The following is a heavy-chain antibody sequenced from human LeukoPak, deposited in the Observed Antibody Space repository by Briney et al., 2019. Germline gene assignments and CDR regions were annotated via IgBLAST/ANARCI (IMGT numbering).Heavy chain of an antibody. CDR2: ISAYNGNT. CDR3: ARVVSGSYWAYYYYGMDV. J-gene: IGHJ6*02. Sequence: ASVKVSCKASGYTFTSYGISWVRQAPGQGLEWMGWISAYNGNTNYAQKLQGRVTMTTDTSTSTAYMELRRLRSDDTAVCYCARVVSGSYWAYYYYGMDVWGQGTTVTVSS. CDR1: GYTFTSYG. D-gene: IGHD1-26*01. V-gene: IGHV1-18*01.